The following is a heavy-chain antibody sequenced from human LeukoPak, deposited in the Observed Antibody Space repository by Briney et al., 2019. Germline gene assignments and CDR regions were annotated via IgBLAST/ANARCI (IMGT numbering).Heavy chain of an antibody. Sequence: GRSLRLSCAASGFTFSTYSMNWVRQAPGKGLEWISYISSSSSTIYYADSVKGRFTISRDNAKNSVYLQMNSLRVEDTAVYYCARDYCSGGGCPKLLDYWGQGTLVTVSS. CDR2: ISSSSSTI. CDR1: GFTFSTYS. CDR3: ARDYCSGGGCPKLLDY. V-gene: IGHV3-48*01. J-gene: IGHJ4*02. D-gene: IGHD2-15*01.